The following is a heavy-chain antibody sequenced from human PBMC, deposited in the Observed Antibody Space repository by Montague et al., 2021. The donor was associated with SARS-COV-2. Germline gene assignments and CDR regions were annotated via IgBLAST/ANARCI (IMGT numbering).Heavy chain of an antibody. D-gene: IGHD6-13*01. V-gene: IGHV3-30*18. CDR1: GFTFNIYG. CDR2: TSYDGSNK. J-gene: IGHJ3*02. Sequence: SLRLSCAASGFTFNIYGMRWVRQAPGKGLEWVAVTSYDGSNKYYADSVKGRFTISRDNSKNTLYLQMNSLRAEDTAVYYCAKDPPSSWTRDAFDIWGQGTMVTVSS. CDR3: AKDPPSSWTRDAFDI.